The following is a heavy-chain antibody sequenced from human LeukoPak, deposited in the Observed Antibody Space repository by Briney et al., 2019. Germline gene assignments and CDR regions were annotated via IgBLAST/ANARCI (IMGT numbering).Heavy chain of an antibody. CDR1: GGSFSAYY. CDR3: ARGRYVMRRGGAAAGFLDC. D-gene: IGHD6-13*01. CDR2: INHSGST. V-gene: IGHV4-34*01. Sequence: SETLSLTCAVYGGSFSAYYWSWIRQPPGKGLEWIGEINHSGSTNYNPSLKSRFTISVDTSTNQFSLKLSSVTAADTAVYYCARGRYVMRRGGAAAGFLDCGGEGTLVTVST. J-gene: IGHJ4*02.